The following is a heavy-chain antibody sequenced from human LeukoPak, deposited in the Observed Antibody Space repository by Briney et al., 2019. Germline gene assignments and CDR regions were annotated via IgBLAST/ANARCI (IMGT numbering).Heavy chain of an antibody. Sequence: PSETLSLTCTVSGGSISSSSYYWGWIRQPRGKGLEWIGSIYYSGITYYNPSLKSRVTISVDTSKNQFSLKLSSVTAADTAVYYCASSGPPPDYYMDVWGKGTTVTVSS. J-gene: IGHJ6*03. D-gene: IGHD2-15*01. CDR3: ASSGPPPDYYMDV. V-gene: IGHV4-39*01. CDR1: GGSISSSSYY. CDR2: IYYSGIT.